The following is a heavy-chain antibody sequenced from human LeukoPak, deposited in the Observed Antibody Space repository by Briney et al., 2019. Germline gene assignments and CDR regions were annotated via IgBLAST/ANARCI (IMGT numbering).Heavy chain of an antibody. Sequence: PGGSLRLSCAASGFSFSTQHMHWVRQAPGKGLVWVSYINIDERITGYADSVKGRFTISRDNAKNTLYLQMNSLRVEDTAIYYCFREGGDWGQGTLVTVSS. CDR2: INIDERIT. V-gene: IGHV3-74*01. CDR3: FREGGD. D-gene: IGHD3-10*01. CDR1: GFSFSTQH. J-gene: IGHJ4*02.